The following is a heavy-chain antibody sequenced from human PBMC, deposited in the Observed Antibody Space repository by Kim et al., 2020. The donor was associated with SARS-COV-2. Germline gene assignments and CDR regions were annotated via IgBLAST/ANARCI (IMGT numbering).Heavy chain of an antibody. CDR1: GFSLSTSGMC. CDR3: SQGYYDSSGYYYGHFDY. V-gene: IGHV2-70*01. D-gene: IGHD3-22*01. J-gene: IGHJ4*02. CDR2: IDWDDDK. Sequence: SGPTLVNPTQTLTLTCTFSGFSLSTSGMCVSWIRQPPGKALEWLALIDWDDDKYYSTSLKTRLTISKDTSKNQVVLTMTNMDPVDTATYYCSQGYYDSSGYYYGHFDYWGQGTLVTVSS.